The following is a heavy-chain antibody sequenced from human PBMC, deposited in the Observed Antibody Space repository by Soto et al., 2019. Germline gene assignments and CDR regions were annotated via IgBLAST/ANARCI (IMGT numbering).Heavy chain of an antibody. CDR3: TTGSLFGVVTYGEDY. D-gene: IGHD3-3*01. CDR2: IKNKADGGTA. Sequence: GWSLRLSCTPSVFAFINAWMSWVRQAPGKGLEWVGRIKNKADGGTADHAAPVKGRFTISRDDSKDTLYLQMNSLQSEDTGIYYCTTGSLFGVVTYGEDYWGQGTLVTVSS. CDR1: VFAFINAW. V-gene: IGHV3-15*01. J-gene: IGHJ4*02.